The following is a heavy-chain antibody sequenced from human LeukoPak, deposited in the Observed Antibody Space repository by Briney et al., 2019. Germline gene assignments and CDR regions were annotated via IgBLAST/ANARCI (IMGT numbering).Heavy chain of an antibody. Sequence: SETLSLTCAVYGGSFSGYYWSWIRQPPGKGLGWIGEINHSGSTNYNPSLKSRVTISVDTTKNQFSRKLSSVTAADTAVYYCARRGYSRIFDYWGQGTLVTVSS. CDR1: GGSFSGYY. CDR3: ARRGYSRIFDY. D-gene: IGHD6-13*01. CDR2: INHSGST. V-gene: IGHV4-34*01. J-gene: IGHJ4*02.